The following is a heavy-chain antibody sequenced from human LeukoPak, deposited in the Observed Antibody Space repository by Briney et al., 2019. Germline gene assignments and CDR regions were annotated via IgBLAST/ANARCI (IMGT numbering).Heavy chain of an antibody. CDR1: GGTFSCYA. V-gene: IGHV1-69*05. CDR2: IIPIFGTA. CDR3: ARDWGNWFDP. J-gene: IGHJ5*02. Sequence: ASVKVSCKASGGTFSCYAISWVRQAPGQGLEWMGGIIPIFGTANYAQKFQGRVTITTDESTSTAYMELSSLRSEDTAVYYCARDWGNWFDPWGQGTLVTVSS. D-gene: IGHD3-16*01.